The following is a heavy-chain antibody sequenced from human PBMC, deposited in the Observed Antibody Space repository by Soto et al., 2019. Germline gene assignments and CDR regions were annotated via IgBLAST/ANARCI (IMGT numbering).Heavy chain of an antibody. D-gene: IGHD1-26*01. CDR2: ISSNGIGT. Sequence: EVQLVESGGGLAQPGGSLRLSCAASGFTFSSDAMDWVRQAPGKGLEYVSGISSNGIGTYYASSVKGRFTITRDNSRDTVYLQMDSLRTEEMAVYYCARRASEDYYYMDVWGKGTTVTVS. CDR3: ARRASEDYYYMDV. CDR1: GFTFSSDA. V-gene: IGHV3-64*01. J-gene: IGHJ6*03.